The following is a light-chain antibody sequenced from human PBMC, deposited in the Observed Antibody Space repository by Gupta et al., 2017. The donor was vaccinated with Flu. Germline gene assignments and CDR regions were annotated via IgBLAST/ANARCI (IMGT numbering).Light chain of an antibody. CDR2: AAS. J-gene: IGKJ2*01. CDR1: QDISLY. CDR3: QQSYSTPLYT. V-gene: IGKV1-39*01. Sequence: SSLSESVGDRVTITCRASQDISLYLNWYQHKPGKAPKLLIYAASTLQTGVPSRFSGSGSGTDFTLTISSLQPEDFATYYCQQSYSTPLYTFGQGTKLEIK.